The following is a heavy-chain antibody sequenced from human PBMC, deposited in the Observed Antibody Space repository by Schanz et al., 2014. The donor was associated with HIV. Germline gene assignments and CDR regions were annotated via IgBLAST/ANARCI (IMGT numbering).Heavy chain of an antibody. D-gene: IGHD2-15*01. J-gene: IGHJ4*02. Sequence: QVQLQQWGAGLLKPSATLSLTCAVYGGSFSDYYWNWVRQSPGKGLEWIGEINHSGSSNYNPSLKSRLTMSVTTAKNQFPLTLDSVTAADTATYYCARGRNPSTPSPLDSWGQGTLVIVSS. CDR3: ARGRNPSTPSPLDS. V-gene: IGHV4-34*02. CDR1: GGSFSDYY. CDR2: INHSGSS.